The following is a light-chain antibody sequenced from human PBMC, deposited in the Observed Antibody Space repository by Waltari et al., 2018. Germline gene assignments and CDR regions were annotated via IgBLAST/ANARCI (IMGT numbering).Light chain of an antibody. Sequence: DIVMTQSPDSLTVSPGERATINCRSSQSVSDHVNNKNYLAWYRQKPGQPPKLLISWASTREFGVPERFSGSGSGTEFTLTISSLQPEDVAVYYCQQYYNTPPTFGQGTKVEIK. J-gene: IGKJ1*01. CDR3: QQYYNTPPT. CDR2: WAS. V-gene: IGKV4-1*01. CDR1: QSVSDHVNNKNY.